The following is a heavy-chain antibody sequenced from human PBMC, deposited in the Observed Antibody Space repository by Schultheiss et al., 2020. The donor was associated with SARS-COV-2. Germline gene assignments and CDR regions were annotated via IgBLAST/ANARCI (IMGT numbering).Heavy chain of an antibody. CDR2: ISGSGGST. CDR3: VSGSGFFDY. CDR1: GFTFSSYA. V-gene: IGHV3-64D*06. D-gene: IGHD6-19*01. Sequence: GESLKISCAASGFTFSSYAMHWVRQAPGKGLEWVSAISGSGGSTYYADSVKGRFTISRDNSKSTLYLQMSSLRPEDTAVYYCVSGSGFFDYWGQGTLVTVSS. J-gene: IGHJ4*02.